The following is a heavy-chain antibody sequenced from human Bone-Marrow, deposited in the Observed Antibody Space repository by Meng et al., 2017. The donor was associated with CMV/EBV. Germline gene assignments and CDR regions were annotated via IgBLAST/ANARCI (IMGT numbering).Heavy chain of an antibody. CDR3: ARQLVYYGSGSYYIS. D-gene: IGHD3-10*01. Sequence: GSRRLSCTVSGGSISSSSYYWGWIRQPPGKGLEWIGSIYYSGSTYYNPSLKSRVTISVDTSKNQFSLKLSSVTAADTAVYYCARQLVYYGSGSYYISWGKGTLVTSPQ. CDR2: IYYSGST. CDR1: GGSISSSSYY. V-gene: IGHV4-39*01. J-gene: IGHJ5*02.